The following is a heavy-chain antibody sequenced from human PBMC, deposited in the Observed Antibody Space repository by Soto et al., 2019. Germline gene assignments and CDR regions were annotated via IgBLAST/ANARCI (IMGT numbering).Heavy chain of an antibody. D-gene: IGHD1-1*01. Sequence: SETLSLTCTVSGGSISSYYWSWIRQPPGKGLEWIGYIYYSGSTNYNPSLKSRVTISVDTSKNQFSLKLSSVTAADTAVYYCAREGPGLPVRWFDPWGQGTLVTVSS. CDR2: IYYSGST. J-gene: IGHJ5*02. V-gene: IGHV4-59*01. CDR3: AREGPGLPVRWFDP. CDR1: GGSISSYY.